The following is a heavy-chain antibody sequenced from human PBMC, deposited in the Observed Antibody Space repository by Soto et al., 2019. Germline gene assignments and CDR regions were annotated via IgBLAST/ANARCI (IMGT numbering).Heavy chain of an antibody. CDR2: IYYSGST. J-gene: IGHJ4*02. V-gene: IGHV4-59*01. Sequence: SETLSLTCTVSGGSISSYYWSWIRQPPGKGLEWIGYIYYSGSTYYNPSLKSRVTMSVDTSRNQLLLQLNSVTATDTAVYYCARDSPRRTSDYFFDSWGQGTPVTVSS. CDR1: GGSISSYY. D-gene: IGHD2-21*01. CDR3: ARDSPRRTSDYFFDS.